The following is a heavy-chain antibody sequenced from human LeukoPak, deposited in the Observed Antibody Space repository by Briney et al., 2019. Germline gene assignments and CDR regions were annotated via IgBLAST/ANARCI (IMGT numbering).Heavy chain of an antibody. V-gene: IGHV1-18*01. CDR1: GYTFSSYG. D-gene: IGHD1-26*01. Sequence: ASVKVSCKASGYTFSSYGIIWVRQAAGRELEWMGWVCAFNGNTDYAPKLQGRVTMTTDTSTTTAYMELRSLTSDDTAVYYCARRGGSYPHSDFWGQGTLVTVSS. CDR3: ARRGGSYPHSDF. J-gene: IGHJ4*02. CDR2: VCAFNGNT.